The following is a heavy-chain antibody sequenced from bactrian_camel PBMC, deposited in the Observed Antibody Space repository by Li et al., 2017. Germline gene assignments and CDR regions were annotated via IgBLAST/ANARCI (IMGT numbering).Heavy chain of an antibody. CDR2: ISTGGGST. V-gene: IGHV3S54*01. J-gene: IGHJ4*01. Sequence: HVQLVESGGGSVQAGGPLRLSCPVYGTYCMGWFRQAPGKEREGVAAISTGGGSTNYADSVKGRFTISLNNAKNTLYLQMNSLKSEDTAVYYCAASDPGFTSTLSYFPILANEYNYWGQGTQVTVS. CDR3: AASDPGFTSTLSYFPILANEYNY. D-gene: IGHD3*01. CDR1: GTYC.